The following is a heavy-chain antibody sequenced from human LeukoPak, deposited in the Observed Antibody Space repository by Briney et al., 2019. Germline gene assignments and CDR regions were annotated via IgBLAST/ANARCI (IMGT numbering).Heavy chain of an antibody. CDR3: ARQVRGWEPLGGYYYYYMDV. Sequence: ISTCASCYSFSSYYYGWVLQQPGENLLWWMGVNPRSAETRYSPSFQCQVTISADKSISTAYLQWSSLKASDTAMYYCARQVRGWEPLGGYYYYYMDVWGKGTTVTVSS. J-gene: IGHJ6*03. D-gene: IGHD1-26*01. V-gene: IGHV5-51*01. CDR2: NPRSAET. CDR1: CYSFSSYY.